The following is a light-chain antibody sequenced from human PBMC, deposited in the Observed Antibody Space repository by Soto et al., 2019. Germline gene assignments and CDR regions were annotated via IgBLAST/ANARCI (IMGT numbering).Light chain of an antibody. CDR3: SSYTRSSTYV. CDR1: SSDVGSYNR. V-gene: IGLV2-18*02. J-gene: IGLJ1*01. CDR2: EVS. Sequence: QSVLTQPPSVSGSPGQSVTISCTGTSSDVGSYNRVSWYQQPPGTAPKLMIYEVSNRPSGVPDRFSGSKSGNTASLTISGLQAEDEADYYCSSYTRSSTYVFGTGTRSPS.